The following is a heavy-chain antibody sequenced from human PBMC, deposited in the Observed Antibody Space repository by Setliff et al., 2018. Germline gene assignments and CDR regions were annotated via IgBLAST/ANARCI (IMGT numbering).Heavy chain of an antibody. J-gene: IGHJ2*01. CDR1: GFNFNLYN. D-gene: IGHD5-12*01. Sequence: GSLRLSCAASGFNFNLYNMNWVRQTPGKGLEWISTIRSNSPTLYYADPVQGRFTISRDNARNSLFLQMSSLRAEDTAVYYCARSLGIRDYSYFDLWGRGTLVTVSS. CDR3: ARSLGIRDYSYFDL. V-gene: IGHV3-48*01. CDR2: IRSNSPTL.